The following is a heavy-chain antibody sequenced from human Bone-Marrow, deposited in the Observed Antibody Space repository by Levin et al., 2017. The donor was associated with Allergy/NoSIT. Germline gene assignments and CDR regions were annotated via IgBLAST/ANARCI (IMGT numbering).Heavy chain of an antibody. D-gene: IGHD6-19*01. CDR2: ISSSDGII. V-gene: IGHV3-48*01. J-gene: IGHJ5*02. CDR1: GFTFSRYG. Sequence: GGSLRLSCAASGFTFSRYGISWVRQAPGKGLEWISYISSSDGIIYYADSVRGRFTISRDNVNDSVFLQMNSLRVEDTAVYFCARDRNSGWYSTSPFDPWGQGTLVIVSS. CDR3: ARDRNSGWYSTSPFDP.